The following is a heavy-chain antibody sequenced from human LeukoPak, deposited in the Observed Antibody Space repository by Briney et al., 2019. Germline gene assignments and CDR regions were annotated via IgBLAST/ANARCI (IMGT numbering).Heavy chain of an antibody. D-gene: IGHD3-22*01. Sequence: MTGESLKISCKGSGYSFTSYWIAWVRQMPGKGLEWMGIIYPGDSDTRYSPSFQGQVTISADKSISTAYLQWSSLKASDTAMYYCAGHVADSSGYSGSVYFDYWGQGTLVTVSS. V-gene: IGHV5-51*01. CDR2: IYPGDSDT. J-gene: IGHJ4*02. CDR3: AGHVADSSGYSGSVYFDY. CDR1: GYSFTSYW.